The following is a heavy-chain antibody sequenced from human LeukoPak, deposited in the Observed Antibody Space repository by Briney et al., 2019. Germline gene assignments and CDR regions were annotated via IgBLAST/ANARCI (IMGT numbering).Heavy chain of an antibody. Sequence: GGSLRLSCAASGFTFDDYAMHRVRQAPGKGLEWVSGISWNSGSIGYADSVKGRFTISRDNAKNSLYLQMNSLRAEDTALYYCAKGSDFWSGYYTFDPWGQGTLVTVSS. CDR1: GFTFDDYA. CDR2: ISWNSGSI. J-gene: IGHJ5*02. D-gene: IGHD3-3*01. CDR3: AKGSDFWSGYYTFDP. V-gene: IGHV3-9*01.